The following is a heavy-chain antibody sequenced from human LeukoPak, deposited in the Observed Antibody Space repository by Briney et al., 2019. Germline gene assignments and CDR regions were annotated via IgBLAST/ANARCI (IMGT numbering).Heavy chain of an antibody. J-gene: IGHJ4*02. D-gene: IGHD1-26*01. CDR2: IGTVGDT. CDR1: GFTFSSYD. V-gene: IGHV3-13*01. Sequence: GGSLRLSCAASGFTFSSYDMHWVRQATGKGLEWVSAIGTVGDTYYPGSVKGRFTISRENAKNSLYLQMNSLRAGDTAVYYCARAGLNSWELVFDYWGQGTLVTVSS. CDR3: ARAGLNSWELVFDY.